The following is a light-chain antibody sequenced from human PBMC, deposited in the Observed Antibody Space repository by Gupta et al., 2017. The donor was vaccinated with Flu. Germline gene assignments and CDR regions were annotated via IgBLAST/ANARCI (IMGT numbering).Light chain of an antibody. CDR1: TRLVCHDVIKY. V-gene: IGKV2-30*01. CDR3: QQFYNRPYT. J-gene: IGKJ2*01. CDR2: EVS. Sequence: GTLGQPAVNYRGSSTRLVCHDVIKYLTWCQQRPGQAPRRLIYEVSNRESGVPDRFSGSGSGTDFTLTISNVEAEDVGVYYCQQFYNRPYTFGQGTKVEIK.